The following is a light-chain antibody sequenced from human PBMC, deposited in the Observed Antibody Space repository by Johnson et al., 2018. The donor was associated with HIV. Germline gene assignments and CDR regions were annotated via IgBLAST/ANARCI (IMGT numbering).Light chain of an antibody. Sequence: QSVLTQPPSVSAAPGQKVTISCSGSSSNIGNKYVSWYQQLPGTAPKLLIYENTKRPSGIPDRFSGSKSGTSATLRITGLHTGDEADYYCGTWDTSLSAGGVFGSGTKVTVL. CDR3: GTWDTSLSAGGV. CDR1: SSNIGNKY. V-gene: IGLV1-51*02. J-gene: IGLJ1*01. CDR2: ENT.